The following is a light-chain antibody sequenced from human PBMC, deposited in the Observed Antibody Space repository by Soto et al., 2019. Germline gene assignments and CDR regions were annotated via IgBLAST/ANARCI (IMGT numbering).Light chain of an antibody. CDR2: AAS. CDR3: KQANSTPLT. J-gene: IGKJ4*01. CDR1: QSISSY. V-gene: IGKV1-39*01. Sequence: DIQMTQSPSSLSASLGDRVTITCRASQSISSYLNWYQQKPGKAPNLLIYAASSLKSGVPSRFSGSGSGTEFTLTIGNLQPEDFATYYCKQANSTPLTFGGGTKVDIK.